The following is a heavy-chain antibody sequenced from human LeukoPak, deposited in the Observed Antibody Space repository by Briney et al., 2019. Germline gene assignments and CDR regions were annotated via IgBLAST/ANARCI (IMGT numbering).Heavy chain of an antibody. CDR1: GDSVSRSDSY. D-gene: IGHD2-2*01. CDR3: ARGVIVVVPAARVHNWFDP. CDR2: IYYSGRT. Sequence: SETLSLTCTIFGDSVSRSDSYWDWIRQPPGKGLEWIGTIYYSGRTYYNPSLKSRVTISVDTSKNQFSLKLSSVTAADTAVYYCARGVIVVVPAARVHNWFDPWGQGTLVTVSS. J-gene: IGHJ5*02. V-gene: IGHV4-39*07.